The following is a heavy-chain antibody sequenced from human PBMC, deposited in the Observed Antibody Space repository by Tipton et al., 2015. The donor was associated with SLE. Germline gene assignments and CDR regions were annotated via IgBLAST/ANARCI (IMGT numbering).Heavy chain of an antibody. CDR2: IYNYGSI. CDR3: ARGVEYSNLRFDS. CDR1: GDSISSHY. J-gene: IGHJ5*01. Sequence: TLSLTCTVSGDSISSHYWSWIRQPPGKGLEWIGFIYNYGSINYNPSFKSRVTISLDTSKNQFSLKLSSVTAADTAVYYCARGVEYSNLRFDSWGQGALVTVSS. D-gene: IGHD6-6*01. V-gene: IGHV4-59*11.